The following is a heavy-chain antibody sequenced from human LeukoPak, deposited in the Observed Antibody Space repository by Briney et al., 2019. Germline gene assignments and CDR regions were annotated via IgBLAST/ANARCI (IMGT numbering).Heavy chain of an antibody. CDR2: ISSSSSYI. J-gene: IGHJ3*02. CDR3: ARDLLTPGARGAFDI. Sequence: GRSLRLSCAASGFTFSSYSMNWVRQAPGKGLEWVSSISSSSSYIYYADSVKGRFTISRDNAKNSLYLQMNSLRAEDTAVYYCARDLLTPGARGAFDIWGQGTMVTVSS. D-gene: IGHD3-16*01. V-gene: IGHV3-21*01. CDR1: GFTFSSYS.